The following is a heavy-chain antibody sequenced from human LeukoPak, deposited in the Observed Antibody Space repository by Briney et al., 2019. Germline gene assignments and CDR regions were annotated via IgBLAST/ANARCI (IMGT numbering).Heavy chain of an antibody. V-gene: IGHV3-48*03. CDR2: ISSSASTM. D-gene: IGHD6-19*01. J-gene: IGHJ4*02. Sequence: GRSPRLSWAAAGFTVSTYGMHWARQAPGKGLEWGADISSSASTMNYADSVKGRLTTSRDNANYLLYRQMHSRRAEHTAVYYCSLLAVASPQAYWRQGTLLTVSS. CDR1: GFTVSTYG. CDR3: SLLAVASPQAY.